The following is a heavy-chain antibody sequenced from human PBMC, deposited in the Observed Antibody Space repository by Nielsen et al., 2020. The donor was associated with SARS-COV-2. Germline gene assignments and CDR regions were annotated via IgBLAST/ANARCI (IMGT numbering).Heavy chain of an antibody. CDR2: IIPIFGTA. J-gene: IGHJ4*02. Sequence: SVKVSCKASGGTFSSYAISWVRQAPGQGLEWMGGIIPIFGTANYAQKFQGRVTITADESTSTAYMELSSLRSEDTAVYYCARTDWLGYYYFAYWGQGTLVTVSS. CDR3: ARTDWLGYYYFAY. V-gene: IGHV1-69*13. CDR1: GGTFSSYA. D-gene: IGHD5-12*01.